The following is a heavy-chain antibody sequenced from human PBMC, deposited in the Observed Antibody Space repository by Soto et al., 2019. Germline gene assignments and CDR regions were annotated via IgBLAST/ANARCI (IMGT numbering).Heavy chain of an antibody. CDR2: IIPMYDSA. J-gene: IGHJ4*02. CDR1: GGTFKTYT. D-gene: IGHD1-26*01. Sequence: QVQLVQSGAEVKKPGSSVKVSCEASGGTFKTYTINWVRQAPGQGLEWIGQIIPMYDSANYAQSFQDRVTLSADKSTNTAYMELSSLRSEDTALYYCATWRTYSGSYCFDYWGQGTLVSVSS. V-gene: IGHV1-69*06. CDR3: ATWRTYSGSYCFDY.